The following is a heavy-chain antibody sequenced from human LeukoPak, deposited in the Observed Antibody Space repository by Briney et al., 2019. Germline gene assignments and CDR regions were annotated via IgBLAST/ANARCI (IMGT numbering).Heavy chain of an antibody. CDR3: AKADYDSIGYCDY. D-gene: IGHD3-22*01. CDR2: ISYDGSNK. CDR1: GFTFSSYG. J-gene: IGHJ4*02. Sequence: GGSLRLSCAASGFTFSSYGMHWVRQAPGKGLEWVAAISYDGSNKYYADSVKGRFTISRDNSKNTLYLQMNSLRAEDTAVYYCAKADYDSIGYCDYWGQGTLVTVSS. V-gene: IGHV3-30*18.